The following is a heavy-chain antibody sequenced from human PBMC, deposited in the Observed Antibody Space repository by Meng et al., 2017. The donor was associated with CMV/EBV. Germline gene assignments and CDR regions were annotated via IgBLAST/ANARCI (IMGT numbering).Heavy chain of an antibody. V-gene: IGHV3-74*01. CDR2: INSDGSST. CDR1: GFTFSSYW. D-gene: IGHD1-26*01. CDR3: ARYAGATFAYYYYGMDV. J-gene: IGHJ6*02. Sequence: GGSLRLSCAAPGFTFSSYWMHWVRQAPGKGLVWVSRINSDGSSTSYADSVKGRFTISRDNAKNSLYLQMNSLRAEDTAVYYCARYAGATFAYYYYGMDVWGQGTTVTVSS.